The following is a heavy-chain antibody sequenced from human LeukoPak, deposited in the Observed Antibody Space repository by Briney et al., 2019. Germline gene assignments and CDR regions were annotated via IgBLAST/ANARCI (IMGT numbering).Heavy chain of an antibody. V-gene: IGHV3-33*06. CDR2: IWYDGSNK. CDR3: AKEGGSGYSLD. CDR1: GFTFSSYG. D-gene: IGHD3-22*01. J-gene: IGHJ4*02. Sequence: PGRSLRLSCAASGFTFSSYGMHWVRQAPGKGLEGVAVIWYDGSNKYYADSVKGRFTISSDNSKNTLYLQMNSLRTDDTAVYYCAKEGGSGYSLDWGQGTLVSVSS.